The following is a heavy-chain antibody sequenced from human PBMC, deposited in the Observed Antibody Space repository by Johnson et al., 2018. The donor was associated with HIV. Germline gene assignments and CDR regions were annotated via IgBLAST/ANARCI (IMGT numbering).Heavy chain of an antibody. J-gene: IGHJ3*02. Sequence: QVQLVESGGGVVQPGRSLRLSCAASGFTFSSYAMHWVRQAPGKGLEWVSIIYPGGGTDYTDSVKGRFTISRDNSKKTLYLQMNSLRPEDTAVYYCAIDYDVLTGTSRGRAFDIWGQGTMVTVSS. D-gene: IGHD3-9*01. CDR2: IYPGGGT. V-gene: IGHV3-NL1*01. CDR1: GFTFSSYA. CDR3: AIDYDVLTGTSRGRAFDI.